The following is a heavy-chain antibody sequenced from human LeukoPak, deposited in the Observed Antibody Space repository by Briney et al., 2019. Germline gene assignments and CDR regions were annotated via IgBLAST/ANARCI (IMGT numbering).Heavy chain of an antibody. CDR1: EFTFSIYA. D-gene: IGHD3-22*01. Sequence: GESLRLSCAASEFTFSIYAMSWVRQAPGRGLEWVASITSTGESTWYAGSVKDRFTISRDNSKYTVYLQMNSLRAEDTAIYYCAKDRPNYFGTNGHYYRRDGDFWGQGTLVTVSS. CDR3: AKDRPNYFGTNGHYYRRDGDF. CDR2: ITSTGEST. J-gene: IGHJ4*02. V-gene: IGHV3-23*01.